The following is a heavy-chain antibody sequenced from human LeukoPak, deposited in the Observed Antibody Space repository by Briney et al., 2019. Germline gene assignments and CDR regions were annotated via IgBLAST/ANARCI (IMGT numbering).Heavy chain of an antibody. Sequence: GGSLRLSCAASGFTFDDYAMHWVRQAPGKGLEWVSGISWNSGSIGYADSVKGRFTISRDNAKNSLYLQMNSLRAEDTAVYYCARDRDLAAADIFDYWGQGTLVTVSS. CDR3: ARDRDLAAADIFDY. J-gene: IGHJ4*02. CDR1: GFTFDDYA. D-gene: IGHD6-13*01. CDR2: ISWNSGSI. V-gene: IGHV3-9*01.